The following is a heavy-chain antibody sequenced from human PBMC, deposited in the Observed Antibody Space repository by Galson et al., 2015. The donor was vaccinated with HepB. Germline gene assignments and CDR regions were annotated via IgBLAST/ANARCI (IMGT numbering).Heavy chain of an antibody. CDR1: GFTFSSYS. CDR2: ISSSSSYI. V-gene: IGHV3-21*01. J-gene: IGHJ4*02. Sequence: SLRLSCAASGFTFSSYSMNWVRQAPGKGLEWVSSISSSSSYIYYADSVKGRFTISRDNAKNSLYLQMNSLRAEDTAVYYCARAQVGYCSGGSCYWSVYFDYWGQGTLVTVSS. CDR3: ARAQVGYCSGGSCYWSVYFDY. D-gene: IGHD2-15*01.